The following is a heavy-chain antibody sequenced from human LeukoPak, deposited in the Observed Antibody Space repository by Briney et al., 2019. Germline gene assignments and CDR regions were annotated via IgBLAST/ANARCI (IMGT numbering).Heavy chain of an antibody. CDR3: ARDSPRYYDSSGYWFFDL. V-gene: IGHV3-21*01. D-gene: IGHD3-22*01. CDR2: ISSSSTYI. Sequence: PGGSLRLSCAASGFTFSSYWMSWVRQAPGKGLEWVSSISSSSTYIYSADSVKGRFTISRDNAKKSLFLQMNSLRAEDTAVYYCARDSPRYYDSSGYWFFDLWGRGTLVTVSS. CDR1: GFTFSSYW. J-gene: IGHJ2*01.